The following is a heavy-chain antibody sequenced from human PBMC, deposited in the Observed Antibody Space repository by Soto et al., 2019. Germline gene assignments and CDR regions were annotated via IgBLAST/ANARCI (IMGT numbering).Heavy chain of an antibody. CDR1: GDSISNAAYY. D-gene: IGHD3-22*01. CDR3: VSPEGYYDSSGYTLDY. Sequence: PSETLSLTCTVSGDSISNAAYYWGWIRQPPGKGLEWIGSIHNSGNTYYNPSLKSRVTLSIDTSKNQFSLKLNSVTAADTAVYYCVSPEGYYDSSGYTLDYWGQGTLVTVSS. CDR2: IHNSGNT. J-gene: IGHJ4*02. V-gene: IGHV4-39*01.